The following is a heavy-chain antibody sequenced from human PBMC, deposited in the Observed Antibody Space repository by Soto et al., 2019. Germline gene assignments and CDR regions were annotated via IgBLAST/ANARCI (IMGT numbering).Heavy chain of an antibody. J-gene: IGHJ6*02. V-gene: IGHV4-30-4*01. D-gene: IGHD4-17*01. CDR2: IYYSGST. Sequence: SETLSLTCTVSGGSISSGDYYWSWIRQPPGKGLEWIGYIYYSGSTYYNPSLKSRVTISVDTSKNQFSLKLCSVTAADTAVYYCAREAPETTYYYYGMDVWGQGTTVTVSS. CDR3: AREAPETTYYYYGMDV. CDR1: GGSISSGDYY.